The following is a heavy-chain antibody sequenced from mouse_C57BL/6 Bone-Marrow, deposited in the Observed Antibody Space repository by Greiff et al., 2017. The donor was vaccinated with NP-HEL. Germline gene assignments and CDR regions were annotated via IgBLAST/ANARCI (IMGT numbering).Heavy chain of an antibody. CDR2: IDPSDSYT. D-gene: IGHD2-5*01. V-gene: IGHV1-59*01. J-gene: IGHJ3*01. CDR3: ARSPYSNCVDWFAY. CDR1: GYTFTSYW. Sequence: QVQLKESGAELVRPGTSVKLSCKASGYTFTSYWMHWVKQRPGQGLEWIGVIDPSDSYTNYNQKFKGKATLTVDTSSSTAYMQLSSLTSEDSAVYYCARSPYSNCVDWFAYWGQGTLVTVSA.